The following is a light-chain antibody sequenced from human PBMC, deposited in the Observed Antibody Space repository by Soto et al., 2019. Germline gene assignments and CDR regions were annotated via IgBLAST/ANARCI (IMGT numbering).Light chain of an antibody. J-gene: IGLJ1*01. V-gene: IGLV2-14*01. CDR3: SSYTGGSTLYV. CDR1: SSDVGGYNY. CDR2: EVS. Sequence: QSALTQPASVSGSPGQSITISCTGTSSDVGGYNYVSWYQQHPGKAPKLMIYEVSNRPSGVSNRFSGSKSGNTASLTISGLQAEDEADYYRSSYTGGSTLYVFGTGTKVTVL.